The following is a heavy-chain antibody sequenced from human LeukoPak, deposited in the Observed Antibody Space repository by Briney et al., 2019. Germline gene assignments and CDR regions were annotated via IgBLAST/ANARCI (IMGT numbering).Heavy chain of an antibody. D-gene: IGHD6-19*01. Sequence: AGSLRLSCAASGFTFSSYGMHWVRQAPGKGLEWVTVISYDGSNKYYTDSVKGRFTISRDNSKNTVYLQMNSLRTDDTAVYFCAKDEQWLALGYYFDSWGQGTLVTVSS. CDR1: GFTFSSYG. V-gene: IGHV3-30*18. CDR3: AKDEQWLALGYYFDS. CDR2: ISYDGSNK. J-gene: IGHJ4*02.